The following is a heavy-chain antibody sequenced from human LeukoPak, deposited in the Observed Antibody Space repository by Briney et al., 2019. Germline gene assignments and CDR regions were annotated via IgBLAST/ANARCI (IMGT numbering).Heavy chain of an antibody. CDR3: ARDHMVSTTD. D-gene: IGHD5/OR15-5a*01. Sequence: GGSLRLSCTGSGYTFSSYAMSWVRQAPGKGLEWVSTISGGGHSTYYADSVKGRFTISRDNSKNTLYLQMNSLRAEDTAVYYCARDHMVSTTDWGQGILVTVSS. J-gene: IGHJ4*02. CDR1: GYTFSSYA. V-gene: IGHV3-23*01. CDR2: ISGGGHST.